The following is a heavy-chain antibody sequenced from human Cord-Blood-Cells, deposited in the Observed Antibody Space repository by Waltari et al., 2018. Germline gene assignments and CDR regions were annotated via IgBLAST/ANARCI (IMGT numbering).Heavy chain of an antibody. D-gene: IGHD3-16*01. J-gene: IGHJ3*02. CDR2: INPNSGGT. V-gene: IGHV1-2*04. Sequence: QVQLVQSGAEVKKTGASVKVSCKASGYTLTGYYMHWVRQAPGQGLVGMGWINPNSGGTNYAQKLQGWVTMTRETSISTGYMELSRLRSDDTAVYYWAIDPRAGEDALDIWGQGTMVTVAS. CDR1: GYTLTGYY. CDR3: AIDPRAGEDALDI.